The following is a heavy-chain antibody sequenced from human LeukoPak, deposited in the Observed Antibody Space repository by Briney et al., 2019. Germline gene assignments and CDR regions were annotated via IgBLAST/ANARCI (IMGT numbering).Heavy chain of an antibody. Sequence: GGSLRLSCAASGFTFSTYGMHWVRQAPGKGLVWASRLNTDGSTTDYADSVKGRFSISRDNAKNTLYLQMNSLRVEDTAVYYCARDQVLWWKPVGNFDLWGRGTLVTVSS. CDR1: GFTFSTYG. J-gene: IGHJ2*01. V-gene: IGHV3-74*01. CDR3: ARDQVLWWKPVGNFDL. D-gene: IGHD2-21*01. CDR2: LNTDGSTT.